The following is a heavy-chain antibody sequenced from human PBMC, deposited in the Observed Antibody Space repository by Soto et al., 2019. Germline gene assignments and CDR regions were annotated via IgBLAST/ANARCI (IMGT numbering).Heavy chain of an antibody. D-gene: IGHD4-17*01. Sequence: QVQLVESGGGVVQPGRSLRLSCAASGFTFSSYGMHWVRQAPGKGLEWVAVIWYDGSNKYYADSVKGRFTISRDNSKNTLYLQMNSLRAEDTAVYYCARDSMTTVTTSQAFDIWGQGTMVTVSS. CDR1: GFTFSSYG. V-gene: IGHV3-33*01. CDR3: ARDSMTTVTTSQAFDI. J-gene: IGHJ3*02. CDR2: IWYDGSNK.